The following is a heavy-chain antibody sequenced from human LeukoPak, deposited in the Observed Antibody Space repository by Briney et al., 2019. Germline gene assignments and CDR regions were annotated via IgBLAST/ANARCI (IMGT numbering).Heavy chain of an antibody. Sequence: ASVKVSCKASGYTFTGYYMHWVRQAPGQGLEWMGWINPNSGGTNYAQKFQGRVTMTRDTSISTACMELSRLRSDDTAVYYCARESPVGIQLWYDYWGQGTLVTVSS. CDR3: ARESPVGIQLWYDY. V-gene: IGHV1-2*02. D-gene: IGHD5-18*01. CDR1: GYTFTGYY. CDR2: INPNSGGT. J-gene: IGHJ4*02.